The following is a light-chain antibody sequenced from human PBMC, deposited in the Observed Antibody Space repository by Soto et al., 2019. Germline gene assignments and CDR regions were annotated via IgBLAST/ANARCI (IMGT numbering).Light chain of an antibody. J-gene: IGLJ1*01. CDR1: SAKIGAAYN. CDR3: QSYDSSLSGYV. V-gene: IGLV1-40*01. Sequence: QSVLTQPPSVSGSPGQRVRISWTWSSAKIGAAYNVDWYQQLPGTAPKLLIYGNNNRPSGVPARFSGSKSGTSASLAIAGLQAEDEGDYYCQSYDSSLSGYVFGTGTKVTVL. CDR2: GNN.